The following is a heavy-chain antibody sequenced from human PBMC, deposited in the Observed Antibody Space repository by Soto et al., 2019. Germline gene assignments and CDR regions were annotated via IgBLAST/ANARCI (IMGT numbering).Heavy chain of an antibody. CDR1: GYTFTSYD. CDR3: ARGKYSGNYGVDVLDI. V-gene: IGHV1-8*01. J-gene: IGHJ3*02. D-gene: IGHD1-26*01. Sequence: QVQLVQSGAEVRKPGASVKVSCKASGYTFTSYDINWVRQATGQGLEWMGWMNPNSDNTGYPQKFQGRVTMTRDTSTSTAYMELSSLRSEDTAVYYCARGKYSGNYGVDVLDIGGQGTMVTVSS. CDR2: MNPNSDNT.